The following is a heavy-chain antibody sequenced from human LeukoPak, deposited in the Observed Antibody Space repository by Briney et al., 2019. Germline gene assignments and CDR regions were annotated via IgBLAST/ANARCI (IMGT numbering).Heavy chain of an antibody. V-gene: IGHV1-24*01. CDR2: FDPEDGET. Sequence: ASVKVSCKASGYTFTGYYMHWVRQAPGKGLEWMGGFDPEDGETIYAQKFQGRVTMTEDTSTDTAYMELSSLRSEDTAVYYCATFWSGYPEYFQHWGQGTLVTVSS. CDR1: GYTFTGYY. D-gene: IGHD3-3*01. J-gene: IGHJ1*01. CDR3: ATFWSGYPEYFQH.